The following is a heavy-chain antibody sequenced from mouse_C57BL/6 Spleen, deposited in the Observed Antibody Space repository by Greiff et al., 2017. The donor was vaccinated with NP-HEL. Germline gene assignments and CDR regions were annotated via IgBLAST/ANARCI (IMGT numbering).Heavy chain of an antibody. CDR3: TRWTVVHYFDY. CDR1: GYTFTDYE. D-gene: IGHD1-1*01. Sequence: QVQLQQSGAELVRPGASVTLSCKASGYTFTDYEMHWVKQTPVHGLEWIGAIDPETGGTAYNQKFKGKAILTADKSSSTAYMELRSLTSEDSAVYYCTRWTVVHYFDYWGQGTTLTVSS. CDR2: IDPETGGT. V-gene: IGHV1-15*01. J-gene: IGHJ2*01.